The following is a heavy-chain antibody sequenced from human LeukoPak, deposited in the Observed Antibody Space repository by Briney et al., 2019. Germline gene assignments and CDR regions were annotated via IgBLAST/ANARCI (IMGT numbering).Heavy chain of an antibody. V-gene: IGHV4-4*07. Sequence: SETLSLTCTVSGGSISSYYWSWIRQPAGKGLEWIGRIYTSGSANYNPSLKSRVTMSVDTSKNQFSLKLSSVTAADTAVYYCARDGRGIAAAGHFDYWGQGTLVTVSS. J-gene: IGHJ4*02. D-gene: IGHD6-13*01. CDR1: GGSISSYY. CDR2: IYTSGSA. CDR3: ARDGRGIAAAGHFDY.